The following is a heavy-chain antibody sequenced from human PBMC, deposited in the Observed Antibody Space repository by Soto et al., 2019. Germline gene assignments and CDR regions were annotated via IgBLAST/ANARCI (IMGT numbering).Heavy chain of an antibody. D-gene: IGHD2-15*01. CDR1: GYRFSRYW. J-gene: IGHJ5*02. CDR3: ASRAVYCNGFTCSWS. CDR2: IYPDDSDT. Sequence: PGESLKISCKTSGYRFSRYWIGWVRQMPGKGLEWMGVIYPDDSDTRYSPSFLGQVTISADESSNTATLQWSSLRASDSAMYYCASRAVYCNGFTCSWSWDKGTPVTVSS. V-gene: IGHV5-51*01.